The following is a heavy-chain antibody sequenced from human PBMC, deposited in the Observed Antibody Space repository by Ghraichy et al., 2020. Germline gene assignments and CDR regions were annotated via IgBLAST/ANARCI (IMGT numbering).Heavy chain of an antibody. V-gene: IGHV3-13*01. CDR1: GFTFSSCD. CDR2: IGTAGDT. Sequence: GGSLRLSCATSGFTFSSCDMHWVRHATGKGLEWVSAIGTAGDTYYPGSVKGRFTISRENAKNSLYLQMNSLRAGDTAVYYCARELEYSSSSGHYYGMDVWGQGTTVTVSS. J-gene: IGHJ6*02. CDR3: ARELEYSSSSGHYYGMDV. D-gene: IGHD6-6*01.